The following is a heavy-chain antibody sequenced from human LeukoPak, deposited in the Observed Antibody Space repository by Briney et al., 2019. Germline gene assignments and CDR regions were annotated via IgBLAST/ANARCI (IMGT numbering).Heavy chain of an antibody. V-gene: IGHV3-30*02. CDR1: GFAFNTYA. CDR3: AKFNRRDGYNSDY. D-gene: IGHD5-24*01. Sequence: PGRSLRLSCAASGFAFNTYAMHWVRQAPGKGLEWVAFIRYDGSNKYYADSVKGRFTISRDNSKNTLYLQMNSLRAEDTAVYYCAKFNRRDGYNSDYWGQGTLVTVSS. J-gene: IGHJ4*02. CDR2: IRYDGSNK.